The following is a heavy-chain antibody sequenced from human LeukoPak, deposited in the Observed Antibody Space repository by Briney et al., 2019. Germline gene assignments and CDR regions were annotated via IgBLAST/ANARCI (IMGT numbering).Heavy chain of an antibody. V-gene: IGHV4-59*01. J-gene: IGHJ6*03. CDR1: GGSISNYY. D-gene: IGHD6-6*01. CDR2: IYYSGST. Sequence: SETLSLTCTVSGGSISNYYWSWIRQPPGKGLEWIGYIYYSGSTKYNPSLKSRVTISVDTSKNQFSLRLSSVTAADTAVYYCARDWGVSARPGYMDVWGRGTTVTVSS. CDR3: ARDWGVSARPGYMDV.